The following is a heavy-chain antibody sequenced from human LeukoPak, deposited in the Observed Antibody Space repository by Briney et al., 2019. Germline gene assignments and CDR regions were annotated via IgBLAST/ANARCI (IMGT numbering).Heavy chain of an antibody. CDR1: GSTFSSYS. CDR2: ISSSSSTI. CDR3: AREGGQWYRYYFDY. D-gene: IGHD2-2*01. Sequence: PGGSLRLSCAASGSTFSSYSMNWVRQAPGKGLEWVSYISSSSSTIYYADSVKGRFTISRDNAKNSLYLQMNSLRAEDTAVYYCAREGGQWYRYYFDYWGQGTLVTVSS. J-gene: IGHJ4*02. V-gene: IGHV3-48*01.